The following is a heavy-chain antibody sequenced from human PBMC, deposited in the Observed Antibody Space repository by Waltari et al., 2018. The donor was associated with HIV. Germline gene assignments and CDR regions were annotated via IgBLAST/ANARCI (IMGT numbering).Heavy chain of an antibody. D-gene: IGHD4-17*01. J-gene: IGHJ4*02. CDR2: ISSSSSYI. CDR1: GFTFSSYS. Sequence: EVQLVESGGGLVKPGGSLRLSCAASGFTFSSYSMNWVRQAPGKGLEWVSSISSSSSYIYYADSVKGRFTISRDNAKNSLYLQMNSLRAEDTAVYYCATLMTTVVTDYFDYWGQGTLVTVSS. V-gene: IGHV3-21*01. CDR3: ATLMTTVVTDYFDY.